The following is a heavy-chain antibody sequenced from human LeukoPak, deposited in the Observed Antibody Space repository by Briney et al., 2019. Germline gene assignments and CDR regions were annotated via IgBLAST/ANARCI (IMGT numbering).Heavy chain of an antibody. CDR3: ATYYDFWSGYLS. V-gene: IGHV4-59*01. CDR1: GGSISSYY. D-gene: IGHD3-3*01. CDR2: IYYSGSP. Sequence: SETLSLTCTVPGGSISSYYWSWIRQPPGKGLEWIGYIYYSGSPNYNPSLKSRVTISVDTSKNQFSLKLSSVTAADTAVYYCATYYDFWSGYLSWGQGTLVTVSS. J-gene: IGHJ4*02.